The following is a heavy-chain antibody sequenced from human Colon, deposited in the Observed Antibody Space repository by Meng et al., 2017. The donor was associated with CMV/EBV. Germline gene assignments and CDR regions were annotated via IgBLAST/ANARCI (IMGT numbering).Heavy chain of an antibody. D-gene: IGHD6-19*01. CDR3: ARGPGTYSSGWPPGP. V-gene: IGHV3-74*01. CDR1: GFTFSNYW. Sequence: GESLKISCAASGFTFSNYWMHWVRQAPGKGLVWVSRISGGGATTNYADSVRGRFTVSRDNAKNSLYLQMNSLRAEDTAVYYCARGPGTYSSGWPPGPWGQGTLVTVSS. J-gene: IGHJ5*02. CDR2: ISGGGATT.